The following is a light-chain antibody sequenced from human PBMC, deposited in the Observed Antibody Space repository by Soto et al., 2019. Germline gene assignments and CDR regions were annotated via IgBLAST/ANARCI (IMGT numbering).Light chain of an antibody. CDR1: SSNIGAAYS. CDR3: QSYESSLSGYV. CDR2: GNT. V-gene: IGLV1-40*01. Sequence: QSVLTQPPSVSGAPGQTVTISCTRSSSNIGAAYSVHWYQQLPGEAPKLLIFGNTNRPSGVPDRFSGSESGTSASLAITGLQVEDEADYYCQSYESSLSGYVFGTGTQLTVL. J-gene: IGLJ1*01.